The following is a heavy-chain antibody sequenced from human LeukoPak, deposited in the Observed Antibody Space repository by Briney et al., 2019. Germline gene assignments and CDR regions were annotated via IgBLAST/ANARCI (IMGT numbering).Heavy chain of an antibody. CDR1: GFTFSSYA. J-gene: IGHJ4*02. V-gene: IGHV3-30-3*01. CDR2: IPYDGSNK. D-gene: IGHD3-22*01. CDR3: ARGVTMIGYYFDY. Sequence: PGGSLRLSCAASGFTFSSYAMHWVRQAPGKGLEWVAVIPYDGSNKYYADSVKGRFTISRDNSKNTLYLQMNSLRAEDTAVYYCARGVTMIGYYFDYWGQGTLVTVSS.